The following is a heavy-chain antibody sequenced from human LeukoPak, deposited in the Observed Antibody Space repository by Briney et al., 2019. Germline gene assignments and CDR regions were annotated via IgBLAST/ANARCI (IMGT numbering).Heavy chain of an antibody. CDR1: GYTFTGYY. D-gene: IGHD2-2*01. CDR2: INPNSGGT. CDR3: ARDPAIVVVPAAASFDY. V-gene: IGHV1-2*02. J-gene: IGHJ4*02. Sequence: ASVKVSCKASGYTFTGYYMHWVRQAPGQGLEWMGWINPNSGGTNYAQKFQGRVTMTRDTSISTAYMELSRLRSDDTAVYYCARDPAIVVVPAAASFDYWGQGTLVTVSS.